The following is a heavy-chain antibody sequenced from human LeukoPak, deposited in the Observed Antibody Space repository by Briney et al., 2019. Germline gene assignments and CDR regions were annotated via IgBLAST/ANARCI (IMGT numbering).Heavy chain of an antibody. CDR3: ARGQTQLWFNY. J-gene: IGHJ4*02. Sequence: PSETPSLTCGVYGGSFSGHYWSWIRQPPGKGLEWIGESIHSGSTNYNPSLESRVTISLDKPKNQFSLKLSSVTAADTAVYYCARGQTQLWFNYWGQGTLVTVSS. CDR1: GGSFSGHY. D-gene: IGHD5-18*01. V-gene: IGHV4-34*01. CDR2: SIHSGST.